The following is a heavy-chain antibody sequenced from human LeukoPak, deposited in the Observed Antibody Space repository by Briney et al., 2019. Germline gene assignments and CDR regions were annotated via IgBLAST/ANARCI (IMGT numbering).Heavy chain of an antibody. D-gene: IGHD3-3*01. J-gene: IGHJ6*02. Sequence: ASVKVSCKASGYTFTSYGISWVRQAPGQGREWMGWISAYNGNTNYAQKPQGRVTMTTDTSTSTAYMELRSLRSDDTAVYYCARDLRRLLSHEWGMDVWGQGTTVTVSS. CDR1: GYTFTSYG. CDR2: ISAYNGNT. CDR3: ARDLRRLLSHEWGMDV. V-gene: IGHV1-18*01.